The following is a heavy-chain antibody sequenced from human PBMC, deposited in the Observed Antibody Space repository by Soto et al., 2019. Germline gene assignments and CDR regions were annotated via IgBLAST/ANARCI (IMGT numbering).Heavy chain of an antibody. CDR1: GYSISSGYY. CDR3: ARVIVVVPAAIKEGWFDP. CDR2: IYHSGST. V-gene: IGHV4-38-2*01. D-gene: IGHD2-2*02. Sequence: SETLSLTCAVSGYSISSGYYWGWIRQPPGKGLEWIGSIYHSGSTYYNPSLKSRVTISVDTSKNQFSLKLSSVTAADTAVYYCARVIVVVPAAIKEGWFDPWGQGTLVTVS. J-gene: IGHJ5*02.